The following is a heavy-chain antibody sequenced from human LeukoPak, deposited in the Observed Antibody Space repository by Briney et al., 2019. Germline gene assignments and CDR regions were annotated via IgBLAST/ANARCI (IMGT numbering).Heavy chain of an antibody. V-gene: IGHV3-7*01. CDR3: ARGHSFFIY. J-gene: IGHJ4*02. D-gene: IGHD3-16*02. CDR2: INQDGSEK. CDR1: GFTFNTYW. Sequence: GGSLRLSCAASGFTFNTYWMSWVRQVPGKGLEWVASINQDGSEKIYVDSVKGRFIISRDNAKSSVFLQMNSLRVEDTAVYYCARGHSFFIYWGQGTLVTVSS.